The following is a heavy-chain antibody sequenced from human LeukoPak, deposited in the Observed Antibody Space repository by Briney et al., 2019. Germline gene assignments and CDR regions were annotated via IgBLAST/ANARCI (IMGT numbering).Heavy chain of an antibody. D-gene: IGHD2-21*02. Sequence: EASVKVSCKASGYTFTSYGISWVRQAPGQGLEWMGWISAYNGNTNYAQKLQGRVTMTTDTSTSTAYMELRSLRSDDTAVYYCASRGPGSGGDQNYFDYWGQGTLVTVSS. CDR1: GYTFTSYG. CDR2: ISAYNGNT. J-gene: IGHJ4*02. CDR3: ASRGPGSGGDQNYFDY. V-gene: IGHV1-18*04.